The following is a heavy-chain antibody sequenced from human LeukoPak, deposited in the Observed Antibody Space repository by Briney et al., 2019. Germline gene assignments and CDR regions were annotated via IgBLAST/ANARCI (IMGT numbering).Heavy chain of an antibody. CDR1: GYTFTGYY. Sequence: ASVKVSCKASGYTFTGYYIHWVRQAPGQGLEWMGWINPNSGGTNYAQKFQGRVTMTRDTSISTAFMELSRLRSDDTAVYYCARGPTVTTNLDYWGQGTLVTVSS. D-gene: IGHD4-17*01. J-gene: IGHJ4*02. V-gene: IGHV1-2*02. CDR2: INPNSGGT. CDR3: ARGPTVTTNLDY.